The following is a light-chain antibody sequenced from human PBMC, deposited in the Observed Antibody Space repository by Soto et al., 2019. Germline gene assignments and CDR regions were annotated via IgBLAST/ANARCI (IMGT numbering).Light chain of an antibody. J-gene: IGKJ1*01. Sequence: EIVMTQSPATLSVSPGERATLSCRASQSVSSNLAWYQQKPGQAPRLLIYGASTRVTGIPARFSGSGSGTEFTHTISSLQSEDFAVYYCQQYNNWPWTFGQGTKVDIK. CDR1: QSVSSN. CDR2: GAS. V-gene: IGKV3-15*01. CDR3: QQYNNWPWT.